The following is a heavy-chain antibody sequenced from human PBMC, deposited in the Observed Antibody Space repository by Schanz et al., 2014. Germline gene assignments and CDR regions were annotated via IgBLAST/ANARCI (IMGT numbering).Heavy chain of an antibody. CDR2: IYSGDNT. CDR1: RFTFSSYT. V-gene: IGHV3-NL1*01. Sequence: QVQLVESGGGVVQPGRSLRLSCAASRFTFSSYTMHWVRQAPGKGLEWVSVIYSGDNTYYADSVKGRFTISRDNSKNTVYLQMNSLRAEDTAVYFCASLIGTTSAHFYGMDVWGQGTTVTVSS. J-gene: IGHJ6*02. CDR3: ASLIGTTSAHFYGMDV. D-gene: IGHD1-7*01.